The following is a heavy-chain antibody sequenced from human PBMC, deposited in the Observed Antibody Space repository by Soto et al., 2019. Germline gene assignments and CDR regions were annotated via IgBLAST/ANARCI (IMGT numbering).Heavy chain of an antibody. CDR1: GYSFTSYW. D-gene: IGHD6-6*01. V-gene: IGHV5-51*01. CDR3: ARQGSSSSISWLDP. CDR2: VFPGDSDT. Sequence: GESLKISCQASGYSFTSYWIGWVRQMPGKGLEWMGIVFPGDSDTRYSPSFQGHVIISADKSISAAYLQWSSLKAADTAIYYCARQGSSSSISWLDPWGQGTLVTVSS. J-gene: IGHJ5*02.